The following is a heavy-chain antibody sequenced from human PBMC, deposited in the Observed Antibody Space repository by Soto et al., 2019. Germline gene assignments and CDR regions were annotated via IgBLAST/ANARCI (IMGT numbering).Heavy chain of an antibody. CDR1: GGSTRANS. CDR3: ARDSYSGSYGLFHAFDI. CDR2: IYYSGST. Sequence: ASEKFSLRYTVSGGSTRANSQRGVRQPPGKGLEWIGYIYYSGSTNYNPSLKSRVTISVDTSKNQFSLKLSSVTAADTAVYYCARDSYSGSYGLFHAFDIWGQGTMVT. D-gene: IGHD1-26*01. J-gene: IGHJ3*02. V-gene: IGHV4-59*01.